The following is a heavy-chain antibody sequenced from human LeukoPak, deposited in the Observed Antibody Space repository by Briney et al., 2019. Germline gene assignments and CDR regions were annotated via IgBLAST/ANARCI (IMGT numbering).Heavy chain of an antibody. CDR3: ARDESDHLFDY. V-gene: IGHV3-30-3*01. Sequence: GGSLRLSCAASGFTFSSYAMHWVRQAPGKGLKWVAVISYDGSNKYYADSVKGRFTISRDNSKNALYLQMNSLRAEDTAVYYCARDESDHLFDYWGQGTLVTVSS. J-gene: IGHJ4*02. CDR2: ISYDGSNK. CDR1: GFTFSSYA.